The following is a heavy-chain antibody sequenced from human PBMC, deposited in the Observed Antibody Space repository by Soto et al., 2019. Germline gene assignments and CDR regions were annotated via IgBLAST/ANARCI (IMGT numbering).Heavy chain of an antibody. CDR3: ATSYYDFWSGYPNWFDP. CDR2: IYYSGST. Sequence: PSETLSLTCTVSGGSISSSSYYWGWIRQPPGKGLEWIGSIYYSGSTYYNPSLKSRVTISVDTSKNQFSLKLSSVTAADTAVYYCATSYYDFWSGYPNWFDPRGQGTLVTVSS. CDR1: GGSISSSSYY. V-gene: IGHV4-39*01. J-gene: IGHJ5*02. D-gene: IGHD3-3*01.